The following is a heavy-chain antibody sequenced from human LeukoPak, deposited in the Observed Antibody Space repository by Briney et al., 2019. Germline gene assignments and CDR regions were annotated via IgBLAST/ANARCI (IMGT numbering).Heavy chain of an antibody. CDR3: ARDRELGY. CDR1: GGSISDGSYY. Sequence: SEALSLTCTVSGGSISDGSYYWGWIRQPPGKGLEWIASIYYGGSTYYNPSLKSRVTISVDTSKNQFSLKLTSVTAADTAVYYCARDRELGYWGQGTLVTVSS. D-gene: IGHD3-10*01. V-gene: IGHV4-39*07. J-gene: IGHJ4*02. CDR2: IYYGGST.